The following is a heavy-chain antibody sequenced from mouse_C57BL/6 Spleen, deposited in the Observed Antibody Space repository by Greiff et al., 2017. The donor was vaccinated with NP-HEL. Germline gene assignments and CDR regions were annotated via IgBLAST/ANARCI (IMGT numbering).Heavy chain of an antibody. J-gene: IGHJ2*01. CDR2: IWWDDDK. CDR3: ARHYGKNYFDY. CDR1: GFSLSTFGMG. V-gene: IGHV8-8*01. Sequence: QVTLKESGPGILQPSQTLSLTCSFSGFSLSTFGMGVGWIRQPSGQGLEWLAHIWWDDDKYYNPALKSRPLISNDTSKNQVFLQIANVDTADTATYYSARHYGKNYFDYWGQGTTLTVSS. D-gene: IGHD1-1*01.